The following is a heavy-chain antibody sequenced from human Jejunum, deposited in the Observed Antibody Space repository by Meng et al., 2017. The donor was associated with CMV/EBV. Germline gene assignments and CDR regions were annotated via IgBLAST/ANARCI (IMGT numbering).Heavy chain of an antibody. CDR2: MNPNSGYS. Sequence: FSAYDINWVRQAPGQGLEWMGWMNPNSGYSGYSQKFQGRVTFSRNTSITTACMELNSLRSDDTAVYYCSRGGPIGIFGVVTQFYFDYWGQGTLVTVSS. D-gene: IGHD3-3*02. V-gene: IGHV1-8*03. CDR3: SRGGPIGIFGVVTQFYFDY. J-gene: IGHJ4*02. CDR1: FSAYD.